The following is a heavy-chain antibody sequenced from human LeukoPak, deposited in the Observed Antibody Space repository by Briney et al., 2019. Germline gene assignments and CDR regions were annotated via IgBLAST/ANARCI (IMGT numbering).Heavy chain of an antibody. CDR3: AREGAYTNFVNRFDA. V-gene: IGHV4-39*02. J-gene: IGHJ5*02. CDR2: INHDGTT. D-gene: IGHD2-2*02. CDR1: GGSISSSSYY. Sequence: SETLSLTCTVSGGSISSSSYYWSWIRQPPGKGLEWIGEINHDGTTNYNPSLKSRVIMSVDASKSQFFLTLTPVTAADTAVYYCAREGAYTNFVNRFDAWGQGALVTVSS.